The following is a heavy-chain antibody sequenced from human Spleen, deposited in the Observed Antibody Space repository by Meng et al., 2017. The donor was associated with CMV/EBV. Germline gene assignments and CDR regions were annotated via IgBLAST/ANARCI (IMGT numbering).Heavy chain of an antibody. D-gene: IGHD2-2*02. CDR3: ANLGSQGVSSPITFYFDY. J-gene: IGHJ4*02. Sequence: GGSLRLSCAASGFTFRRHGMNWVRQGPGKGLEWISYISSGSSTRDYADSVEGRFTISRDDAENSLFLQMSNLRDEDTAVYYCANLGSQGVSSPITFYFDYWGQGTLVTVSS. CDR2: ISSGSSTR. CDR1: GFTFRRHG. V-gene: IGHV3-48*02.